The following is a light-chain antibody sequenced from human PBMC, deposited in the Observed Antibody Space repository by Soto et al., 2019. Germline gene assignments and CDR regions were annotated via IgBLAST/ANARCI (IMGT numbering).Light chain of an antibody. CDR2: DAS. CDR1: QDISNY. V-gene: IGKV1-33*01. CDR3: QQYDNLPRGFT. Sequence: DLQMTQSPSSLSASVGDRVTITCQASQDISNYLNWYQQKPGKAPKLLIYDASNLETGVPSRFSGSGSGTDFTFTISSLQPEDIAKYYCQQYDNLPRGFTFGPGTKLVIK. J-gene: IGKJ3*01.